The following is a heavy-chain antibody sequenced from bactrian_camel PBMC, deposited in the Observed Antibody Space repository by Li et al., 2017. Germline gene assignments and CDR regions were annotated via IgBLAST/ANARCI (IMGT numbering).Heavy chain of an antibody. J-gene: IGHJ4*01. V-gene: IGHV3S36*01. CDR1: RYMYDNGC. CDR3: AANRDYWSDCSRVSPPNY. CDR2: INSSGRST. D-gene: IGHD8*01. Sequence: VQLVESGGGSVQAGGSLRLSCAASRYMYDNGCMGWFRQAPGKGLEWVSDINSSGRSTNYADSVKGRFTISRDNAKNTLYLQMNSLKPEDTAMYYCAANRDYWSDCSRVSPPNYWGQGTQV.